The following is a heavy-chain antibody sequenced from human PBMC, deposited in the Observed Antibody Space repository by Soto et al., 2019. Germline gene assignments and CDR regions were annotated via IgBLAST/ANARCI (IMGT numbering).Heavy chain of an antibody. CDR2: IHHSGTT. Sequence: SETLSLTCAVSSGSITSNNWWSWVRQPPGKGLEWIGEIHHSGTTNYNTSLKSRVTISLDKSRNQVSLKLSSVTAADTAVYYCARNIYCSDPSCYEFDPWGQGTPVTSPQ. CDR3: ARNIYCSDPSCYEFDP. J-gene: IGHJ5*02. D-gene: IGHD2-15*01. CDR1: SGSITSNNW. V-gene: IGHV4-4*02.